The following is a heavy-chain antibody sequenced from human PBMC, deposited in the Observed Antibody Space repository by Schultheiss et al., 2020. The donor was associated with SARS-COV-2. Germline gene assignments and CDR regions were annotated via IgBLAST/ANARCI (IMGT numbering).Heavy chain of an antibody. D-gene: IGHD1-7*01. CDR2: INPNSGGT. V-gene: IGHV1-2*02. Sequence: ASVKVSCKASGYTFTGYYMHWVRQAPGQGLEWMGWINPNSGGTNYAQKFQGRVTMTRDTSISTAYMELSRLRSDGTAVYYCARDMGTTSSLDYWGQGTLVTVSS. CDR3: ARDMGTTSSLDY. CDR1: GYTFTGYY. J-gene: IGHJ4*02.